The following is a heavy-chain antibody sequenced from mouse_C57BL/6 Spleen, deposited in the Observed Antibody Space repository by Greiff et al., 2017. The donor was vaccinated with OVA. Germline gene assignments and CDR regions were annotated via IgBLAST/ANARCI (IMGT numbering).Heavy chain of an antibody. CDR1: GYTFTSYW. CDR3: ARTPYYVAY. Sequence: VQLQQPGAELVKPGASVKLSCKASGYTFTSYWMQWVKQRPGQGLEWIGEIDPSDSYPNYNQKFKGKALLTVVTSSSTAYITFHSLSSEDSAVYYCARTPYYVAYWGQGTTLTVSS. J-gene: IGHJ2*01. CDR2: IDPSDSYP. V-gene: IGHV1-50*01.